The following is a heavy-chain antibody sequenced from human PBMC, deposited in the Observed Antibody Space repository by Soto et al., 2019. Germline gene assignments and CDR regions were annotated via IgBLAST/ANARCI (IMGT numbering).Heavy chain of an antibody. CDR3: AGDTRAARGWFDT. J-gene: IGHJ5*02. CDR2: ITPLFGIP. CDR1: GGTSRSLS. Sequence: QVQLVQSGAEVKKTGSSVKVSCKASGGTSRSLSITWVRQAPGQGIEWMGGITPLFGIPNYPQKSKGRLTITEDKSTGKAYLELSSLRSEDTAVDYIAGDTRAARGWFDTWGRGTLVTVSS. V-gene: IGHV1-69*17.